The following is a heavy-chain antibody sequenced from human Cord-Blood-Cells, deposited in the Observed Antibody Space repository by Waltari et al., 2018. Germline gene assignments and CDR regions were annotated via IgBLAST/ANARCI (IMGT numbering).Heavy chain of an antibody. V-gene: IGHV4-39*01. Sequence: QLQLQESGPGPVKPSENLSPTCTVSGGPISNRSYYRGWIRQPPAKGLEWIGSIYYSGSTYYNPSLKSRVTISVDTSKNQFSLKLSSVTAADTAVYYCASGIAAAGTPGTNAFDIWGQGTMVTVSS. D-gene: IGHD6-13*01. CDR3: ASGIAAAGTPGTNAFDI. CDR2: IYYSGST. J-gene: IGHJ3*02. CDR1: GGPISNRSYY.